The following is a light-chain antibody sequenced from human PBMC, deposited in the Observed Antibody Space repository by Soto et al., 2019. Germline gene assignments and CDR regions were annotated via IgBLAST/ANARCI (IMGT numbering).Light chain of an antibody. V-gene: IGLV2-11*01. CDR1: SSDVGGYNY. Sequence: QSALTQPRSVSGSPGQSVTISCTGTSSDVGGYNYVSWYQQHPGKAPKLMISDVSKRPSGVPDRFSASKSGNTASLTISGLQAVDEADYYCCSYAGSYTLVFGGGTKVTVL. J-gene: IGLJ3*02. CDR2: DVS. CDR3: CSYAGSYTLV.